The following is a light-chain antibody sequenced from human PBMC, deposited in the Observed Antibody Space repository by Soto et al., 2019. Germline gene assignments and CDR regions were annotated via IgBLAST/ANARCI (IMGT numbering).Light chain of an antibody. CDR3: QQANSFPLT. V-gene: IGKV1-12*01. CDR2: DAS. J-gene: IGKJ4*01. Sequence: DIQMTQSPSSVSASVGDRVTITCRASPGISSWLAWYQQKPEKAPKLVIYDASSLQSGVPSRFRGSGSGTDFTPTISSLQPEDVATYYCQQANSFPLTFGGGTKVEI. CDR1: PGISSW.